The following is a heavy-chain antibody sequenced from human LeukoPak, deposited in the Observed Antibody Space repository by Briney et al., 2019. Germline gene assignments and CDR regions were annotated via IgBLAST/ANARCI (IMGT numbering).Heavy chain of an antibody. Sequence: GGSLRLSCAASGFTFSSYAMSWVRQAPGKGLEWVSIVSGGGGRTNYADSVKGRFTISRDNSKNTLSLQMNSLRVEDTAVYYCARVLNPTTGGAFDIWGLGTMVTVSS. CDR1: GFTFSSYA. D-gene: IGHD7-27*01. CDR3: ARVLNPTTGGAFDI. J-gene: IGHJ3*02. V-gene: IGHV3-23*01. CDR2: VSGGGGRT.